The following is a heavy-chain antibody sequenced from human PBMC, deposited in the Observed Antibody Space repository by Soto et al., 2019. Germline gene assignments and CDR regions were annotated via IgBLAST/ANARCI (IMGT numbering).Heavy chain of an antibody. Sequence: SETLSLTCTVSGGSISSYYWSWIRQPPGKGLEWIGYIYYSGSTNYNPSLKSRVTISVDTSKNQFSLKLSSVTAADTAVYYCARGPYYGSGSWFDPWGQGTLVTVSS. CDR3: ARGPYYGSGSWFDP. J-gene: IGHJ5*02. D-gene: IGHD3-10*01. CDR1: GGSISSYY. CDR2: IYYSGST. V-gene: IGHV4-59*01.